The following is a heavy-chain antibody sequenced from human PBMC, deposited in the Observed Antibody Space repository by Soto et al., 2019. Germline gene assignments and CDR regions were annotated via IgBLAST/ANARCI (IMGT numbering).Heavy chain of an antibody. D-gene: IGHD6-6*01. CDR2: ISSDGTNK. J-gene: IGHJ4*02. V-gene: IGHV3-30-3*01. CDR3: VRIAARPC. CDR1: GFTFSSYA. Sequence: QVQLVESGGGVVQPGRSLRLSCAASGFTFSSYAMHWVRQAPGKGLEWVALISSDGTNKYYADSVKGRFTISRDNSKNKMYLQVNSLRAEDTAVYYCVRIAARPCWGQGTLFTVSS.